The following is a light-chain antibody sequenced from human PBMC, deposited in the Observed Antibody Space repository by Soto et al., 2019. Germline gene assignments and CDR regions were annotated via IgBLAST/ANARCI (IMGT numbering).Light chain of an antibody. Sequence: VMTQTPLSLSVAPGQPSSISFKVSLSLLHITGETFLFWYLQKPGQSPQLLIYEVSTRVSGVPDRFSGSGSGTDFTLEISRVETDDVGIYYCMQSTQLPPTFGQGTRLEIK. CDR3: MQSTQLPPT. J-gene: IGKJ5*01. V-gene: IGKV2D-29*02. CDR1: LSLLHITGETF. CDR2: EVS.